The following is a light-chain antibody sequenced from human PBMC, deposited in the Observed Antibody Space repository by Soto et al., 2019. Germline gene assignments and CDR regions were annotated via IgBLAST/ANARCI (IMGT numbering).Light chain of an antibody. Sequence: EIVLTQPPGTLSLSPGERAPLSCMASQSVSSSYLAWYQQNPGQAPRLLIYGASSRATGIPDRFSGSGSGTDLTLTISKLEPEDSAVYYWQQYGTSPITFGQGTRLEI. J-gene: IGKJ5*01. CDR1: QSVSSSY. CDR3: QQYGTSPIT. V-gene: IGKV3-20*01. CDR2: GAS.